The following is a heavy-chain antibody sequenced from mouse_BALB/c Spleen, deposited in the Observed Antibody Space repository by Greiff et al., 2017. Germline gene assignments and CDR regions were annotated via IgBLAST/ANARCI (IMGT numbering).Heavy chain of an antibody. CDR1: GFTFSSYA. D-gene: IGHD1-1*01. CDR2: ISSGGSYT. V-gene: IGHV5-9-4*01. Sequence: EVKLVESGGGLVKPGGSLKLSCAASGFTFSSYAMSWVRQSPEKRLEWVAEISSGGSYTYYPDTVTGRFTISRDNAKNTLYLEMSSLRSEDTAMYYCAREADYGAMDYWGQGTSVTVSS. J-gene: IGHJ4*01. CDR3: AREADYGAMDY.